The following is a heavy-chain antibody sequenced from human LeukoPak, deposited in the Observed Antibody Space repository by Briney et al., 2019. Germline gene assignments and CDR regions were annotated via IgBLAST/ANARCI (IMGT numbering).Heavy chain of an antibody. D-gene: IGHD6-6*01. CDR1: GFTFSNYW. CDR3: VRGPSFYYYYYDMDV. V-gene: IGHV3-74*01. Sequence: GGSRRLSCAGSGFTFSNYWMYWVRHAPGKWLVWVSHVDAHGGSRTYADSVKGRFTISRDNDKKTMYLQMSSLRAEDTAVYYCVRGPSFYYYYYDMDVWGQGTTVTVSS. J-gene: IGHJ6*02. CDR2: VDAHGGSR.